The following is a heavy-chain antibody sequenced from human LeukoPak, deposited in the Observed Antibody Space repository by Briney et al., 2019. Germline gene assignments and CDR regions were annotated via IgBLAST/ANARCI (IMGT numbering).Heavy chain of an antibody. J-gene: IGHJ4*02. V-gene: IGHV4-59*07. Sequence: DTLSLTCTVSGGSISSYYWSWIRQPPGKGLEWIGYIYYSGSTNYNPSLKSRVTISVDTSKNQFSLKLSSVTAADTAVYYCARVREITMIVRYFDYWGQGTLVTVSS. CDR1: GGSISSYY. CDR3: ARVREITMIVRYFDY. D-gene: IGHD3-22*01. CDR2: IYYSGST.